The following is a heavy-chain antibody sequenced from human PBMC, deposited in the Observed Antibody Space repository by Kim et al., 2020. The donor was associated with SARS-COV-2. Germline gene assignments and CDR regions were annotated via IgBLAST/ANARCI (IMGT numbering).Heavy chain of an antibody. V-gene: IGHV3-49*02. J-gene: IGHJ6*02. Sequence: SVKGRCTISRDDSKSIAYLQMNSLKTEDTAVYYCTRGWELPHLRYYYGMDVWGQGTTVTVSS. CDR3: TRGWELPHLRYYYGMDV. D-gene: IGHD1-26*01.